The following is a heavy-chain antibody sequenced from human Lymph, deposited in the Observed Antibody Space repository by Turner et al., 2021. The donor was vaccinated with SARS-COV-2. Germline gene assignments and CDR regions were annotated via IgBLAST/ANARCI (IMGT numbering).Heavy chain of an antibody. Sequence: QVQLVASGGGLVQPGRSLRLPCAASGFTFRGYGMYWVRQAPGKGLEWVAVISYDGSNKYYADSVKGRFTISRDNSKNTLYMQMNSLRAEDTAVYYCAKQGGGRYCSGGSCYRGYFDYWGQGTLVTVSS. CDR3: AKQGGGRYCSGGSCYRGYFDY. CDR2: ISYDGSNK. CDR1: GFTFRGYG. D-gene: IGHD2-15*01. J-gene: IGHJ4*02. V-gene: IGHV3-30*18.